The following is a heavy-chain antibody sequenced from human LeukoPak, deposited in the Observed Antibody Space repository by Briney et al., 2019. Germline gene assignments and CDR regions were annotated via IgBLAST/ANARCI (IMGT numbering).Heavy chain of an antibody. D-gene: IGHD3-3*01. CDR3: ASGDVIRIGY. J-gene: IGHJ4*02. CDR2: IIPIFGTA. V-gene: IGHV1-69*05. CDR1: GGTFSSYA. Sequence: GASVKVSCKASGGTFSSYAISWVRQAPGQGLEWMGRIIPIFGTANYAQKFQGRVTITTDESTSTAYMELSSLRSEDTAVYYCASGDVIRIGYWGQGTLVTVSS.